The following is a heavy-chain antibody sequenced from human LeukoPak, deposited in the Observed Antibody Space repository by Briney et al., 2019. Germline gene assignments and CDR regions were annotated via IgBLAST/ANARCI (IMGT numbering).Heavy chain of an antibody. J-gene: IGHJ6*03. Sequence: GGSLRLSCAASGFTFTLYWMSWVRQAPGKGLEWVANIKQDGSETYYVDSVKGRFTISRGNAKSSLSLQMNSLRAEDTAVYYCAKDRPGYMDVWGKGTTVTISS. CDR1: GFTFTLYW. CDR3: AKDRPGYMDV. V-gene: IGHV3-7*01. CDR2: IKQDGSET.